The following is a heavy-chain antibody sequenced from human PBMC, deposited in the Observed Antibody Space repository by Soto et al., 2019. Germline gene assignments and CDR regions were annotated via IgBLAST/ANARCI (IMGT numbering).Heavy chain of an antibody. D-gene: IGHD3-22*01. V-gene: IGHV1-58*01. CDR1: GFTFSSSA. Sequence: SVKVSCKTSGFTFSSSAVHWVRQARGHRLQWIGWIDVGSGNANYAQMLQERIGISRDMSTSTAYMELNSLRAEDTAVYYCARPTYYYDSSGPPAYWGQGTLVTVSS. CDR3: ARPTYYYDSSGPPAY. CDR2: IDVGSGNA. J-gene: IGHJ4*02.